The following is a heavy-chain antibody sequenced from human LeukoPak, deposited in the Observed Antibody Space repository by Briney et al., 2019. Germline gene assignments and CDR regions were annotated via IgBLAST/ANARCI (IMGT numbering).Heavy chain of an antibody. J-gene: IGHJ4*02. CDR2: IYTSGSTRST. CDR1: GGSISSNY. CDR3: TRGPQGRDGYTIDY. V-gene: IGHV4-4*07. D-gene: IGHD5-24*01. Sequence: PSETLSLTCTVSGGSISSNYWSWIRQPAGKGLEWIGRIYTSGSTRSTNYNASLKSRVTMSIDTSKNQFSLKLSSVTAADTAVYYCTRGPQGRDGYTIDYWGQGTLVTVSS.